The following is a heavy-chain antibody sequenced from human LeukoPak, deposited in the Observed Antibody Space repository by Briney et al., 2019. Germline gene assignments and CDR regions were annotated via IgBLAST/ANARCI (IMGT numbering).Heavy chain of an antibody. CDR1: GYSISSSYY. V-gene: IGHV4-38-2*02. Sequence: SETLSLTCTVSGYSISSSYYWGWLRQPPGTGLEWIGTISHSGSTYYNPSLKSRVTISVDTSKNQFSLKLGSVTAADTAVYYCARGYSSGHIYFDYWGQGTLVTVSS. D-gene: IGHD6-19*01. CDR2: ISHSGST. J-gene: IGHJ4*02. CDR3: ARGYSSGHIYFDY.